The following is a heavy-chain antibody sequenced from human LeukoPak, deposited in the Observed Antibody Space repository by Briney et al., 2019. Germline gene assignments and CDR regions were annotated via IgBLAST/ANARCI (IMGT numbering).Heavy chain of an antibody. D-gene: IGHD3-10*01. J-gene: IGHJ3*02. CDR1: GGSISSYY. Sequence: SETLSLTCTVSGGSISSYYWSWIRQPPGKGLEWIGYIYYSGSTNYNPSLKSRVTISLDTSRNQFSLKLNSVTAADTAVYYCAKSNGYGLVNIWGQGTMVTVSS. CDR3: AKSNGYGLVNI. CDR2: IYYSGST. V-gene: IGHV4-59*12.